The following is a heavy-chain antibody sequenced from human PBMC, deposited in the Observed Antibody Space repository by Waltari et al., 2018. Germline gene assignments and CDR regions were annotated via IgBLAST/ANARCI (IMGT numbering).Heavy chain of an antibody. CDR3: ARNQRGWFDAFDI. CDR2: LHYIGDT. D-gene: IGHD6-19*01. CDR1: GDSISNNNYY. V-gene: IGHV4-39*07. Sequence: QLQLQESGPGLVEPSETLSLTCTASGDSISNNNYYWGWISQPQGTGLEWIGSLHYIGDTYYSSSLKSRVIISVDTSNNQFSLRLTSVTAADTAIYFCARNQRGWFDAFDIWGQGTAVTVSS. J-gene: IGHJ3*02.